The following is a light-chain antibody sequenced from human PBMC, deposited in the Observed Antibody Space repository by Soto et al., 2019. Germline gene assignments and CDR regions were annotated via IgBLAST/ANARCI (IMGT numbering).Light chain of an antibody. CDR1: SSDVGGYNY. CDR2: DVS. Sequence: LTQPASVSGAPGQSITISCTGTSSDVGGYNYVSWHQQHPGKVPKLMIYDVSSRPSGVSNRFSGSKSGNTASLTISGLQAEDEADYYCSPYTSSSTHVFGSGTKVTVL. J-gene: IGLJ1*01. V-gene: IGLV2-14*01. CDR3: SPYTSSSTHV.